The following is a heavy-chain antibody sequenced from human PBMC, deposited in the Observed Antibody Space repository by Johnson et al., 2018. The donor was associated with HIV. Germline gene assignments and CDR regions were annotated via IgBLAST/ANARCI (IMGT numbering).Heavy chain of an antibody. CDR3: AKANYYVYAFDI. J-gene: IGHJ3*02. V-gene: IGHV3-11*06. CDR1: GFIFRDYY. D-gene: IGHD3-22*01. CDR2: ISSSGKST. Sequence: QVQLVESGGGLVKPGGSLRLSCAVSGFIFRDYYMSWIRQAPGKGLEWVSYISSSGKSTNYADSVKGRFTISRDNSKNTLYLHMNSLRVEDTAVYYCAKANYYVYAFDIWGPGTMVTVSS.